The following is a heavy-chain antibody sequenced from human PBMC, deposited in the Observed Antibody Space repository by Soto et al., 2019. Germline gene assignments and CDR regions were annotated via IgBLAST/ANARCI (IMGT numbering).Heavy chain of an antibody. V-gene: IGHV3-23*01. J-gene: IGHJ4*02. CDR2: ISASGGAT. D-gene: IGHD3-9*01. CDR3: ARDPLRYSGYFGLDS. CDR1: GFTFSNYA. Sequence: EMQLLESGGGLVQPGGSLRLSCADSGFTFSNYAMSWVRQAPGKGLEWVSTISASGGATFYGDSVKGRFTVSRDNSRSTLFLQMSSLRAEDTAMYYCARDPLRYSGYFGLDSWGPGTLVTVSS.